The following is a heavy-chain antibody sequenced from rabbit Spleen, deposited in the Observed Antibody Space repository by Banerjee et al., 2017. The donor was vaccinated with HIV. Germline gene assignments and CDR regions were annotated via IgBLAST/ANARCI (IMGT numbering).Heavy chain of an antibody. Sequence: ALEESGGNLVKAGASRTLTCTASGFSSSSYWRSWVGRAPGKGLEWMGCIYVGSSGSTYSASLAKRRFTISKTSSTTVTLRMTSLTAADRAAYFCARDLVGVIGWNFYLWGPGTLVTVS. J-gene: IGHJ4*01. CDR3: ARDLVGVIGWNFYL. CDR1: GFSSSSYW. V-gene: IGHV1S40*01. CDR2: IYVGSSGST. D-gene: IGHD1-1*01.